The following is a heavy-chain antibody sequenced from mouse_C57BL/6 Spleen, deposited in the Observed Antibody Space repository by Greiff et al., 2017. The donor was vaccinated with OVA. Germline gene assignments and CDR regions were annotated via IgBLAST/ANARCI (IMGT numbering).Heavy chain of an antibody. Sequence: QVQLKQPGAELVKPGASVKVSCKASGYTFTSYWMHWVKQRPGQGLEWIGRIHPSDSDTNYNQKFKGKATLTVDKSSSTAYMQLSSLTSEDSAVYYCAKEETTVVADYAMDYWGQGTSVTVSS. J-gene: IGHJ4*01. CDR1: GYTFTSYW. D-gene: IGHD1-1*01. V-gene: IGHV1-74*01. CDR3: AKEETTVVADYAMDY. CDR2: IHPSDSDT.